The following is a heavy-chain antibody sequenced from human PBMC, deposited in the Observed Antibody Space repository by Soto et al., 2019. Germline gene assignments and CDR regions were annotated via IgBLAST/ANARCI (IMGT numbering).Heavy chain of an antibody. D-gene: IGHD4-17*01. J-gene: IGHJ4*02. V-gene: IGHV3-30-3*01. CDR2: ISYDGSNK. Sequence: GGSLRLSCAASGFTFSSYAMHWVRQAPGKGLEWVAVISYDGSNKYYADSVKGRFTISRDNSKNTLYLQMNSLRAEDTAVYYCARDTHYGGKTYYFDYWGQGTLVTVSS. CDR3: ARDTHYGGKTYYFDY. CDR1: GFTFSSYA.